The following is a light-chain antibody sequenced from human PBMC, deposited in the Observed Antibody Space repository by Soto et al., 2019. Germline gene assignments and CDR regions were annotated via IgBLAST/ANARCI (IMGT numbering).Light chain of an antibody. V-gene: IGLV1-44*01. CDR2: NDH. Sequence: QSVLTQPPSASGTPGQRVTITCSGSSSNIGTNTVRWYRQLPGTAPKVLVYNDHERPSGVPDRFSGSKSGTSASLAISGLQSEDEADYYCAAWDDGLWVFGGGTKLTVL. CDR3: AAWDDGLWV. CDR1: SSNIGTNT. J-gene: IGLJ3*02.